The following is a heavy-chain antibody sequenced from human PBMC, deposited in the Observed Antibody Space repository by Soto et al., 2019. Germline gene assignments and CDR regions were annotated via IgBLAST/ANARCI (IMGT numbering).Heavy chain of an antibody. CDR2: IYSGGYT. Sequence: GGSLRLSCAASGFTVSSNYRSWVRQAPGKGLEWVSVIYSGGYTYYADSVKGRFTISRDNSKNTLYLQMNSLRAEDTGVYYCVRAGGGYFDYWGQGTLVTVSS. CDR3: VRAGGGYFDY. CDR1: GFTVSSNY. V-gene: IGHV3-53*01. D-gene: IGHD3-16*01. J-gene: IGHJ4*02.